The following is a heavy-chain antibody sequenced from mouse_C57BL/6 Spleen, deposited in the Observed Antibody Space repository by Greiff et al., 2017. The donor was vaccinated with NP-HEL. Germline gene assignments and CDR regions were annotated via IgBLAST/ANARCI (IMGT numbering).Heavy chain of an antibody. CDR2: INPDSSTI. CDR1: GVDFSRYW. D-gene: IGHD2-3*01. CDR3: ASDGYYPHWYFDV. J-gene: IGHJ1*03. Sequence: EASGVDFSRYWMSWVRRAPGKGLEWIGEINPDSSTINYAPSLKDKFIISRDNAKNTLYLQMSKVRSEDTALYYCASDGYYPHWYFDVWGTGTTVTVSS. V-gene: IGHV4-1*01.